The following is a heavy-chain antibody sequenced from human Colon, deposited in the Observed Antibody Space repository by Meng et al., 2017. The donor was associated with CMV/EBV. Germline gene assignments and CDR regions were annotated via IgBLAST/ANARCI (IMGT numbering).Heavy chain of an antibody. CDR1: GDSIRTYW. CDR2: IHHSGTT. J-gene: IGHJ4*02. V-gene: IGHV4-59*01. D-gene: IGHD1-26*01. Sequence: SETLSLTCTVSGDSIRTYWWSWIRQSPGKGLEWIGYIHHSGTTNHNPSLRSRVIMSVDTSNNQFSLKLTSVTAADTAVYYCARGDGGSYYSYFDYWGQGTLVTVSS. CDR3: ARGDGGSYYSYFDY.